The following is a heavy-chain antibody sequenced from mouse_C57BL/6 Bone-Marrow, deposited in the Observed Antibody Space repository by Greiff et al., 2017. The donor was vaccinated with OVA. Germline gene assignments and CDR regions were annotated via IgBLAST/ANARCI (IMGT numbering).Heavy chain of an antibody. J-gene: IGHJ3*01. CDR3: ARDGLRGFDY. Sequence: LQESGPELVKPGASVKISCKASGYAFSSSWMNWVKQRPGKGLEWIGRIYPGGGDTNYNGKFKGKATLTADKSSRTADMQVSSLTSEDSAVYFCARDGLRGFDYWGKGTLVTVSA. D-gene: IGHD3-1*01. V-gene: IGHV1-82*01. CDR1: GYAFSSSW. CDR2: IYPGGGDT.